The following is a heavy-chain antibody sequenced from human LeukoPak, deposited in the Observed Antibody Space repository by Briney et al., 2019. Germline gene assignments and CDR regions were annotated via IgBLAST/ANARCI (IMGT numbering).Heavy chain of an antibody. Sequence: GGSRRLSCAASGFTFGDYYMSWIRQAAGEVREWVSYIRSSGSTIYYADPVKGRLTISRDNAKNSLYLQINSLRAEDTAVYYCAGYYYGSGSPYYGMDVWGRGTTVTVSS. D-gene: IGHD3-10*01. CDR2: IRSSGSTI. V-gene: IGHV3-11*04. CDR1: GFTFGDYY. J-gene: IGHJ6*02. CDR3: AGYYYGSGSPYYGMDV.